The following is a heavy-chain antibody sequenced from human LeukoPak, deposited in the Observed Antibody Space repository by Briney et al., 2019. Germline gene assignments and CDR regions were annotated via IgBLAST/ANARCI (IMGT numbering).Heavy chain of an antibody. CDR3: ARVSYYYYYMDV. CDR1: GYTFTSYG. V-gene: IGHV1-18*01. J-gene: IGHJ6*03. Sequence: APVKVSYKASGYTFTSYGISWVRQAPGQGREWMGWISAYNANTNYAQKLQGRVTMTTDTSTSTAYMELRSLRSDDTAVYYCARVSYYYYYMDVWGKGTTVTVSS. CDR2: ISAYNANT.